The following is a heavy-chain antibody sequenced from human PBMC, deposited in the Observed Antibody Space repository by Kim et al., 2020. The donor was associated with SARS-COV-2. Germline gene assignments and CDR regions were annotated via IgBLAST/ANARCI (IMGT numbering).Heavy chain of an antibody. CDR3: ARDPKSQWTAMVIVGAGFDY. CDR1: GFTFSSYA. J-gene: IGHJ4*02. CDR2: ISYDGSNK. Sequence: GGSLRLSCAASGFTFSSYAMHWVRQAPGKGLEWVAVISYDGSNKYYADSVKGRFTISRDNSKNTLYLQMNSLRAEDTAVYYCARDPKSQWTAMVIVGAGFDYWGQGTLVTVSS. V-gene: IGHV3-30-3*01. D-gene: IGHD5-18*01.